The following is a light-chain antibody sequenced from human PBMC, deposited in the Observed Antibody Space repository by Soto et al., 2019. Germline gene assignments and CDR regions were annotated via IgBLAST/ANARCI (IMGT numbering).Light chain of an antibody. CDR1: QSVSSSY. J-gene: IGKJ1*01. Sequence: EIVLTQSPGTLSLSPGERATHSCRASQSVSSSYLAWYQQKPGQAPRLLIYHASSGATGIPDRFSGSGSGTHFTLTISRLEPEDFAVYYCQQYGSSPPTFGQGTKVEIK. CDR2: HAS. CDR3: QQYGSSPPT. V-gene: IGKV3-20*01.